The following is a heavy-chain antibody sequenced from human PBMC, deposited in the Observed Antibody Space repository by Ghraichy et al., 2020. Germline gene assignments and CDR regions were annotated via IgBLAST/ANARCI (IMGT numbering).Heavy chain of an antibody. CDR1: GGSISRSSYY. CDR3: AREFGGAQGYLYYYAMDV. Sequence: SETLSLTCTVSGGSISRSSYYWGWIRQPPGKGLEWIGSIYYSGTTYYNPSLKSRVTIAVDTSKNQFSLRLSSVTAADTAMYFCAREFGGAQGYLYYYAMDVWGQGTTVTVSS. V-gene: IGHV4-39*02. J-gene: IGHJ6*02. D-gene: IGHD3-10*01. CDR2: IYYSGTT.